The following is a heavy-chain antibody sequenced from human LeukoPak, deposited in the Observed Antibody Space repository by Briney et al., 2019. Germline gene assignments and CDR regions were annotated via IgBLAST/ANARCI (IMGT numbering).Heavy chain of an antibody. CDR1: GGSISSYY. J-gene: IGHJ4*02. Sequence: SETLSLTCTVSGGSISSYYWSWIRQPPGKGLEWIGYIYYSGSTNYNPSLKSRVTISVDTSKNQFSLKLSSVTATDTAVYYCARQTGSGLFILPGGQGALVTVSS. CDR2: IYYSGST. V-gene: IGHV4-59*01. D-gene: IGHD3/OR15-3a*01. CDR3: ARQTGSGLFILP.